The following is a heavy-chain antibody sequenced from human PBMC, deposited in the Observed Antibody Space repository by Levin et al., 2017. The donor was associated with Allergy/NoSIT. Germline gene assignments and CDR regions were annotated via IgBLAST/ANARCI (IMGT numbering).Heavy chain of an antibody. CDR1: GFTFDDYT. Sequence: GGSLRLSCAASGFTFDDYTMHWVRQAPGKGLEWVSLISWDGRSTYYGDSVKGRFTISRDNSKNSLYLQMNSLRTEDTALYHCVKDMYGSWGPLEYWGQGTLVTVSS. V-gene: IGHV3-43*01. D-gene: IGHD3-10*01. J-gene: IGHJ4*02. CDR2: ISWDGRST. CDR3: VKDMYGSWGPLEY.